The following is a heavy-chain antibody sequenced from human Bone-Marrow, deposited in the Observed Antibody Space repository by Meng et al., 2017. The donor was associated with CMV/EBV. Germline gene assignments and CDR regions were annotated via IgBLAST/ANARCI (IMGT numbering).Heavy chain of an antibody. D-gene: IGHD3-22*01. V-gene: IGHV5-51*01. CDR1: GYSFTSYW. Sequence: KVSCKGSGYSFTSYWIGWVRQMPGKSLEWMGIIYPGDSDTRYSPSFQGQVTISADKSISTAYLQWSSLKASDTAMYYCARQRYYYDSSGDDYYYYGMDVWGQGTTVTVSS. CDR2: IYPGDSDT. J-gene: IGHJ6*02. CDR3: ARQRYYYDSSGDDYYYYGMDV.